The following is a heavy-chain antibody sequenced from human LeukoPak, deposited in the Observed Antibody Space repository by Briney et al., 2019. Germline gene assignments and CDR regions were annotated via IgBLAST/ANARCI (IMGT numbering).Heavy chain of an antibody. J-gene: IGHJ4*02. CDR2: ISWNSGSI. CDR3: AKDYSSGLYYFDY. V-gene: IGHV3-9*01. Sequence: GGSLRLSCAGSGFIFNNYAMHWVRQPPGKGLEWVSGISWNSGSIDYADSVKGRFTISRDNAKNSLYLQMNSLRAEDTAVYYCAKDYSSGLYYFDYWGQGTLVTVSS. D-gene: IGHD6-19*01. CDR1: GFIFNNYA.